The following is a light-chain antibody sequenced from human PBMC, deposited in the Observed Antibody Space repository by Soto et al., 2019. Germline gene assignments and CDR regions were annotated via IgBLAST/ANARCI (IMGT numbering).Light chain of an antibody. CDR2: EVS. Sequence: QSALTQPPSASGSPGQSVTISCTGTSSDVGGYYYVSWYQQHPGKAPKLMIYEVSKRPSGVPDRFSGSKSGNTASLTVSGLQAEDEAEYYCSSYAGTNTPYVFGTGTKVTVL. CDR1: SSDVGGYYY. J-gene: IGLJ1*01. V-gene: IGLV2-8*01. CDR3: SSYAGTNTPYV.